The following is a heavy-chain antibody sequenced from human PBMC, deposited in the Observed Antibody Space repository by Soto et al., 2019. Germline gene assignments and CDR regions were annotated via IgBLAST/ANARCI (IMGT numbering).Heavy chain of an antibody. CDR2: IIPIFGTA. J-gene: IGHJ4*02. CDR3: VGGELWIY. V-gene: IGHV1-69*13. Sequence: SVKVSRKACGWTFSSYAISWVRQAPGQGLEWMGGIIPIFGTANYAQKFQGRVTITADESTSTAYMELSSLRSEDTAVYYCVGGELWIYLGQGTLVTVSS. D-gene: IGHD5-18*01. CDR1: GWTFSSYA.